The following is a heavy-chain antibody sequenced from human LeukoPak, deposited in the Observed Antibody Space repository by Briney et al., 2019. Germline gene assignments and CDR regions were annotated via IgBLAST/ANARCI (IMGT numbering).Heavy chain of an antibody. CDR2: IYYSGST. CDR3: ARVSGYYDFWSGFDY. J-gene: IGHJ4*02. D-gene: IGHD3-3*01. V-gene: IGHV4-59*01. CDR1: GGSISIYY. Sequence: PSETLSLTCTVSGGSISIYYWSWIRQPPGKGLEWIGYIYYSGSTNYNPSLKSRVTISVDTSKNQFSLKLSSVTAADTAVYYCARVSGYYDFWSGFDYWGQGTLVTVSS.